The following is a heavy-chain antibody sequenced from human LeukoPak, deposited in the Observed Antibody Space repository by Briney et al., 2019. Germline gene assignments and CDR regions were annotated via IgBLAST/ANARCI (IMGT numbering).Heavy chain of an antibody. J-gene: IGHJ4*02. CDR1: GLTFSGYD. V-gene: IGHV3-30*03. D-gene: IGHD6-6*01. CDR3: VGTIASRGSEY. CDR2: MPYGGQNE. Sequence: GGSLRLSCAASGLTFSGYDMHWVRQAPGKGPEWAAVMPYGGQNERYADSVKGRFTVSRDNAKNTVYLQMNNLRVDDTAMYYCVGTIASRGSEYWGQGALVTVSS.